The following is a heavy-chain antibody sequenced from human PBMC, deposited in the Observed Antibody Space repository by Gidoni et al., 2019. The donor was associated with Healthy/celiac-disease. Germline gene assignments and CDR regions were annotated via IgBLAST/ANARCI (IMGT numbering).Heavy chain of an antibody. CDR1: GGSFSGYY. V-gene: IGHV4-34*01. CDR2: INHSGST. D-gene: IGHD6-19*01. Sequence: QVQLPQWGAGLLKPSETLSLTCAVYGGSFSGYYWSWIRQPPGKGLEWIGEINHSGSTNYNPSLKSRVTISVDTSKNQFSLKLSSVTAADTAVYYCARGGGIAVAGSIDYWGQGTLVTVSS. CDR3: ARGGGIAVAGSIDY. J-gene: IGHJ4*02.